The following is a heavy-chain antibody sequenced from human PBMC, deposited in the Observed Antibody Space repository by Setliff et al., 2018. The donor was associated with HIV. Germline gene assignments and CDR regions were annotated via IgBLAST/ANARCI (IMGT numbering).Heavy chain of an antibody. Sequence: PGGSLRLSCAASGFRFRSYWMSWVRQATGKGLESVANVKQDGTETLYVDSVKVRFTISRDNANNLVYLLMNSLRVEDTAVYFCARWGSGSYERVFDYWGQGMLVTVSS. CDR1: GFRFRSYW. V-gene: IGHV3-7*01. D-gene: IGHD1-26*01. CDR2: VKQDGTET. CDR3: ARWGSGSYERVFDY. J-gene: IGHJ4*02.